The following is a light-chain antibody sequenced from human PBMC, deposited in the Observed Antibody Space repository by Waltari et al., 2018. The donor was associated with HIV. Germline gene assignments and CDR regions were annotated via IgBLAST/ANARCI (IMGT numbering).Light chain of an antibody. Sequence: EIVLTQSPGTLSLSPGERATLSCRASQSLRSSSLAWYQQKPGQAPRLLIYRASSRATGIPDRFSGSGSGTDFTLTISSLEPEDFAVYYCQHYSSSPYTFGQGTKLEIK. J-gene: IGKJ2*01. CDR2: RAS. CDR1: QSLRSSS. V-gene: IGKV3-20*01. CDR3: QHYSSSPYT.